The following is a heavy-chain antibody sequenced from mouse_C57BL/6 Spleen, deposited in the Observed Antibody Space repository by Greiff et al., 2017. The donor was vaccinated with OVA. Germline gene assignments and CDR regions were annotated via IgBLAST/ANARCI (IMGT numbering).Heavy chain of an antibody. J-gene: IGHJ4*01. CDR3: ARPREDYAMDD. V-gene: IGHV5-17*01. CDR1: GFTFGDYG. CDR2: ISSGSSTI. Sequence: EVKLVESGGGLVKPGGSLKLSCAASGFTFGDYGMHWVRQAPEKGLEWVAYISSGSSTIYYADTVKGRFTISRDNAKNTLFLQMTSLRSEDTDMYYCARPREDYAMDDWGQGTSVTVSS.